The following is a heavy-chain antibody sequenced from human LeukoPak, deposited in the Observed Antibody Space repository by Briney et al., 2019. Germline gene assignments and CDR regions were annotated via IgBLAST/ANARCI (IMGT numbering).Heavy chain of an antibody. CDR1: GFTFSSYS. CDR3: ARDVSIAAASHDY. D-gene: IGHD6-13*01. Sequence: PGGSLRLSCAASGFTFSSYSMNWVRQAPGKGLEWVSSISSSSSYIYYADSVKGRFTISRDNAKNSLYLQMNNLRAEDTAVYYCARDVSIAAASHDYWGQGTLVTVSS. J-gene: IGHJ4*02. CDR2: ISSSSSYI. V-gene: IGHV3-21*01.